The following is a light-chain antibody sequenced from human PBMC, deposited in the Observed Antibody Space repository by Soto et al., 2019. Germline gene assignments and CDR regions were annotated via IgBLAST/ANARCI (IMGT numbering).Light chain of an antibody. Sequence: LSPGETANISFRASQSFRNNLAWYQQRPGQAPRLLMYGASTRPSGIPARFTGGGSGTDFTLTITSLQSEDFAVYYCQQYDSYMYAFGQGTKVDIK. J-gene: IGKJ2*01. CDR1: QSFRNN. V-gene: IGKV3-15*01. CDR2: GAS. CDR3: QQYDSYMYA.